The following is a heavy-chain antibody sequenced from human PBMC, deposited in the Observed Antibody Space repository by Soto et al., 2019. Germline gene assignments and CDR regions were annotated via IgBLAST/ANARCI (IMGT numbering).Heavy chain of an antibody. V-gene: IGHV1-69*13. CDR1: GGTXNSYA. D-gene: IGHD1-26*01. CDR3: ARGGVGWELPFDY. CDR2: IIPIFGTA. Sequence: SXKVSYKASGGTXNSYAIGLVRQAPGQGLEWMGGIIPIFGTANYAQKLQGRVTITADESKSTAYMELSSLRSEDTDVYYCARGGVGWELPFDYWGQGTLVTVS. J-gene: IGHJ4*02.